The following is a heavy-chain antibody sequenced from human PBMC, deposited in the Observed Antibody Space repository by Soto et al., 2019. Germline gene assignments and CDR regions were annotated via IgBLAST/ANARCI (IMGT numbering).Heavy chain of an antibody. Sequence: SETLSLTCTVSGGSISSYYWSWIRQPPGKGLEWIGFIYYRGNTNYNPSLKSRVTISVDTSKNQFSLKLSSVTAADTAVYYCARQPGYYDILTGYSTYYFDYWGQGTLVTVS. CDR1: GGSISSYY. CDR3: ARQPGYYDILTGYSTYYFDY. J-gene: IGHJ4*02. V-gene: IGHV4-59*08. D-gene: IGHD3-9*01. CDR2: IYYRGNT.